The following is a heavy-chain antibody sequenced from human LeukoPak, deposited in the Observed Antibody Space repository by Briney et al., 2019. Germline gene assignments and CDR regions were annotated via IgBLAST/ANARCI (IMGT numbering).Heavy chain of an antibody. V-gene: IGHV4-34*01. CDR3: ARGRGRVSSGWYYFDY. J-gene: IGHJ4*02. D-gene: IGHD6-19*01. CDR2: INHSGST. CDR1: GGSFSGYY. Sequence: PSETLSLTCAVYGGSFSGYYWSWIRQPPGKGLEWIGEINHSGSTNYNPSLKSRVTISVDTSKNQFSLKLSSVTAAATAVYYCARGRGRVSSGWYYFDYWGQGTLVTVSS.